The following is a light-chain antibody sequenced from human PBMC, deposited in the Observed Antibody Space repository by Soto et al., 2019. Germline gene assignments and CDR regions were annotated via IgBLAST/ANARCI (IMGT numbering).Light chain of an antibody. J-gene: IGKJ1*01. CDR1: QSVSGN. CDR3: QQYNVWPS. V-gene: IGKV3-15*01. CDR2: GAS. Sequence: EIVVTQSPATLSVSPGERATLSCRVSQSVSGNLAWYQHKPGQAPRLLIYGASTRATGIPARFSGSGSGTEFTLTVNSLQSEDFAVYYCQQYNVWPSFGQGTKVEIK.